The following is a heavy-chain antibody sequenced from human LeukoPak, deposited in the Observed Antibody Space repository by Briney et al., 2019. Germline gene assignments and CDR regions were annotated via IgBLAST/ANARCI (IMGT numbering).Heavy chain of an antibody. Sequence: GGSLRLSCAASGFTFNNYGMHWVRQAPGKGLEWVAVISYDGSNKYYADSVKGRFTISRDNSKNTLYLQMNSLRAEDTAVYYCAKDLQSTFWYYYGMDVWGQGTTVTVSS. CDR2: ISYDGSNK. CDR3: AKDLQSTFWYYYGMDV. J-gene: IGHJ6*02. CDR1: GFTFNNYG. V-gene: IGHV3-30*18.